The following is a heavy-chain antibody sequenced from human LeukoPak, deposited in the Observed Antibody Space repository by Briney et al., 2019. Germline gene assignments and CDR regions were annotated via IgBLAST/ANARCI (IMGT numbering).Heavy chain of an antibody. V-gene: IGHV4-59*01. J-gene: IGHJ3*02. CDR2: IYYSGST. D-gene: IGHD6-13*01. Sequence: SETLSLTCTVSGGSISSYYWSWIRQPPGKGLEWIGYIYYSGSTNYNPSLKSRVTISVDTSKNQFSLKLSSVTAADTAVCYCARDAGSSWPYDAFDIWGQGTMVTVSS. CDR3: ARDAGSSWPYDAFDI. CDR1: GGSISSYY.